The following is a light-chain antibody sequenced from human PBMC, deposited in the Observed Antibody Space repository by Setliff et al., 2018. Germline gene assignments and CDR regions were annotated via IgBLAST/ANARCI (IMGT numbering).Light chain of an antibody. J-gene: IGLJ1*01. V-gene: IGLV2-8*01. CDR2: EVS. Sequence: QSALAQPPSASGSPGQSVTISCTGTSSDVGGYNYVSWYQQHPGKAPKLMIYEVSKRPSGVPDRFSGSKSGNTASLTVSGLQAEDEADYYCSSYAGSNNPYVFGTGTQGHRP. CDR3: SSYAGSNNPYV. CDR1: SSDVGGYNY.